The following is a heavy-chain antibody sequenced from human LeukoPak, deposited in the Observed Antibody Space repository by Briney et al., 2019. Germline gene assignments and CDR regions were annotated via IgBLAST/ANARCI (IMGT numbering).Heavy chain of an antibody. J-gene: IGHJ6*03. D-gene: IGHD1-26*01. CDR3: AAGRPERELPPYYYYMDV. CDR1: GGTFSSYA. Sequence: GASVKVSCKASGGTFSSYAISWVRQAPGQGLEWMGRIIPIFGTANYAQKFQGRVTITTDESTSTAYMELSSLRSEDTAVYYCAAGRPERELPPYYYYMDVWGKGTTVTVSS. CDR2: IIPIFGTA. V-gene: IGHV1-69*05.